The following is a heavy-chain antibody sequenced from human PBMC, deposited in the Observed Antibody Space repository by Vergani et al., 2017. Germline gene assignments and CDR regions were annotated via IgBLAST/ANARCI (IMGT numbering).Heavy chain of an antibody. CDR2: ISGSGGST. J-gene: IGHJ4*02. D-gene: IGHD2-2*01. Sequence: EVQLLESGGGLVQPGGSLRLSCAASGFTFSSYAMSWVRQAPGKGLKWVSAISGSGGSTYYADSVKGRFTTSRDNSKNTLYLQMNSLRAEDTAVYYCAKDLYTLIVVVPTGADYWGQGTLVTVSS. CDR3: AKDLYTLIVVVPTGADY. CDR1: GFTFSSYA. V-gene: IGHV3-23*01.